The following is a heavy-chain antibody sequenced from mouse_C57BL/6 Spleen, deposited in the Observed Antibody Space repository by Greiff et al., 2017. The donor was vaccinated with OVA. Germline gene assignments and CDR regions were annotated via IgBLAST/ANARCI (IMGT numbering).Heavy chain of an antibody. CDR1: GYAFSSSW. J-gene: IGHJ1*03. CDR2: IYPGDGDT. D-gene: IGHD2-3*01. Sequence: QVQLKESGPELVKPGASVKISCKASGYAFSSSWMNWVKQRPGKGLEWIGRIYPGDGDTNYNGKFKGKATLTADKSSSTAYMQLSSLTSEDSAVYFCARYDPWYFDVWGTGTTVTVSS. CDR3: ARYDPWYFDV. V-gene: IGHV1-82*01.